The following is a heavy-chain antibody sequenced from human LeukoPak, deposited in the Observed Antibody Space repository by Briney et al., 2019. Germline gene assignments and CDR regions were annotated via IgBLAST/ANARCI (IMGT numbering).Heavy chain of an antibody. CDR3: VRDADGGNSWFDT. CDR2: IKDDGSHT. Sequence: PGGSLRLSCAASGFTFSSHWMHWVRQAPGKGLVWVSRIKDDGSHTNYAYSVKGRFTISRDNAKNSLYLQMNSLRDEDTALYYCVRDADGGNSWFDTWGQGTLVTVSS. V-gene: IGHV3-74*01. D-gene: IGHD4-23*01. CDR1: GFTFSSHW. J-gene: IGHJ5*02.